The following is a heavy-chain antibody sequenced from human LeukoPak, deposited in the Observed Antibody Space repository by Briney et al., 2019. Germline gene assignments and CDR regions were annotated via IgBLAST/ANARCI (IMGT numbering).Heavy chain of an antibody. CDR3: ARVMGAIGGSPFDY. J-gene: IGHJ4*02. CDR1: GFTFSSYW. D-gene: IGHD1-26*01. V-gene: IGHV3-7*01. CDR2: IKQDGSEK. Sequence: PGGSLRLSCAASGFTFSSYWMSWVRQAPGKGLEWVANIKQDGSEKYYVDSVKGRFTISRDNAKNSLYLQMNSLRAEDTAVYYCARVMGAIGGSPFDYWGQGTLVTVSS.